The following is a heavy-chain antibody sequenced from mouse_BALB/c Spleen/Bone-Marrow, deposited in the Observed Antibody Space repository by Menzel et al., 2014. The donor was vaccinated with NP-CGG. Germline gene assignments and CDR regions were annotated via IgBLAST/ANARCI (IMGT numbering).Heavy chain of an antibody. V-gene: IGHV1-37*01. Sequence: VQLQQSGPELVKPGASVKISCKASGYSFTGYFMNWVKQSHGKSLEWIGRINPYNGDTFYNQKFKGKATLTVDKSSSTAHMELLSLTSEDSAVYYCGGVTTVVXXXXXXXXXYXGQGTSVTVSS. CDR1: GYSFTGYF. D-gene: IGHD1-1*01. CDR3: GGVTTVVXXXXXXXXXY. CDR2: INPYNGDT. J-gene: IGHJ4*01.